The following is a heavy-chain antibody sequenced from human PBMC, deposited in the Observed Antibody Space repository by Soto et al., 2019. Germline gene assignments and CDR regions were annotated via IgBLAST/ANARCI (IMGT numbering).Heavy chain of an antibody. CDR1: GYTFINYG. CDR3: ASEQLHGLESYFDH. D-gene: IGHD3-3*01. J-gene: IGHJ4*02. Sequence: QVHLVQSGAEVKKPGTSVKVSCKASGYTFINYGISWVRQAPGQGLEWLGWISPNNGHTKYAQKFQDRLTMTTDTSTTTAYMELRSLRIYDTAVYFCASEQLHGLESYFDHWGQGTLVTVSS. V-gene: IGHV1-18*01. CDR2: ISPNNGHT.